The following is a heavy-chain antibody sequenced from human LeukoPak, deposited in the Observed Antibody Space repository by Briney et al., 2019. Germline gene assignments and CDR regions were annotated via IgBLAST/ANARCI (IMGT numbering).Heavy chain of an antibody. V-gene: IGHV1-69*04. D-gene: IGHD5-24*01. CDR2: IIPFVGIT. CDR1: GGILSNYA. CDR3: AGTDKWLPHF. Sequence: SVKVSCKASGGILSNYATSWVRQAPGQGLEWMRRIIPFVGITNYAQKFQGRITITADKSTSTAYMEMNGLTSEDTAVYYCAGTDKWLPHFWGQGTLVTVSS. J-gene: IGHJ4*02.